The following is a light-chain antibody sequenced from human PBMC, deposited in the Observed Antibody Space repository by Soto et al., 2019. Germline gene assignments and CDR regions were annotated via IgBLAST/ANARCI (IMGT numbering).Light chain of an antibody. CDR2: DAS. J-gene: IGKJ5*01. Sequence: DIQMTQSPSTLSASVGDRVTIPCRASQSISSWLAWYQQKPGKAPKLLIYDASSLESGVPSRFSGSGSGTDFTLTITSLQPEDFATYYCQHYNSYSEAFGQGTRLEIK. CDR1: QSISSW. V-gene: IGKV1-5*01. CDR3: QHYNSYSEA.